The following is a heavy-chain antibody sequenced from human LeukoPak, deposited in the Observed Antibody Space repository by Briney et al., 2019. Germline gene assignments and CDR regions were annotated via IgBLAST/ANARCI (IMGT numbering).Heavy chain of an antibody. CDR2: SHYSGST. D-gene: IGHD1-26*01. J-gene: IGHJ4*02. CDR1: GDSISSYY. Sequence: SETLSLTCTVSGDSISSYYWSWIRQPPGKGLEYIGYSHYSGSTNYNPSLKSRVTISVDTSKNQSSLKLSSVTAADTAVYYCARHKNGGTYPIDSWGQGTLVTVSS. V-gene: IGHV4-59*08. CDR3: ARHKNGGTYPIDS.